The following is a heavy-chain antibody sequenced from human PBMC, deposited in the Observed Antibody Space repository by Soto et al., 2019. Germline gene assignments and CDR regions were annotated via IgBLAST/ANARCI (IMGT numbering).Heavy chain of an antibody. CDR3: AREDYYDSSGPTPAYAFAI. CDR1: GGSISSYY. J-gene: IGHJ3*02. Sequence: SETLSLTCTVSGGSISSYYWSWIRQPPGKGLEWIGYIYYSGSTNYNPSLKSRVTISVDTSKNQFSLKLSSVTAADTAVYYCAREDYYDSSGPTPAYAFAIWGQGTMVTVSS. V-gene: IGHV4-59*01. D-gene: IGHD3-22*01. CDR2: IYYSGST.